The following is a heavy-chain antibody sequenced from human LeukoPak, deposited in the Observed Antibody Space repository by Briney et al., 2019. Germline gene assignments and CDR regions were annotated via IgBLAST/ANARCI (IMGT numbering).Heavy chain of an antibody. J-gene: IGHJ6*03. CDR3: ARGPRITLVRGGQWYHYMDV. CDR2: INHIGST. Sequence: PSETLSLTCAVYGGSFSGYYWTWIRQPPGKGLEWIGEINHIGSTNYNPSLKSRVTISVDTSKNQFSLKLRSVIAADTAVYYCARGPRITLVRGGQWYHYMDVWGKGTTVTISS. V-gene: IGHV4-34*01. CDR1: GGSFSGYY. D-gene: IGHD3-10*01.